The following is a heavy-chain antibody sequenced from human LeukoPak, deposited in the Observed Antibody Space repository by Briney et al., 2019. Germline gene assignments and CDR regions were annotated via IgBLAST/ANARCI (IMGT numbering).Heavy chain of an antibody. Sequence: GGSLRLSCAASGFTFSSTWMSWVRHAPGKGLEWVSGINWNGGSTGYADSVKGRFTISRDNAKNSLYLQMNSLRAEDTALYYCARDRGVDTAMVNWFDPWGQGTLVTVSS. CDR2: INWNGGST. J-gene: IGHJ5*02. V-gene: IGHV3-20*04. CDR3: ARDRGVDTAMVNWFDP. CDR1: GFTFSSTW. D-gene: IGHD5-18*01.